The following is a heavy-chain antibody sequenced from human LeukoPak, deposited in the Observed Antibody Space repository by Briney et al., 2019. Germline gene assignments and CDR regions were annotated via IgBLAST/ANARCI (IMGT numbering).Heavy chain of an antibody. Sequence: GGSLRLSCAASGFTFSSYSMNWVRQAPGKGLEWVSSISSSSYIYYADSVKGRFTISRDNAKNSLYLQMNSLRAEDTAVYYCARDRRQGYYYGSSGYFDYWGQGTLVTVSS. CDR2: ISSSSYI. V-gene: IGHV3-21*01. CDR1: GFTFSSYS. J-gene: IGHJ4*02. D-gene: IGHD3-22*01. CDR3: ARDRRQGYYYGSSGYFDY.